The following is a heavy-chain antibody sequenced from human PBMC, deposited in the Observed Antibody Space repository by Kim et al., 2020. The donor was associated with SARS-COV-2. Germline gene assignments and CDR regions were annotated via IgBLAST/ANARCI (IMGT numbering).Heavy chain of an antibody. Sequence: SETLSLTCAVSGGSISSGGYSWSWIRQPPGKGLEWIGYIYHSGSTYYNPSLKSRVTISVDRSKNQFSLKLSSVTAADTAVYYCARGWDSSSWYGHWYFDLWGRGTLVTVSS. J-gene: IGHJ2*01. CDR2: IYHSGST. D-gene: IGHD6-13*01. CDR3: ARGWDSSSWYGHWYFDL. CDR1: GGSISSGGYS. V-gene: IGHV4-30-2*01.